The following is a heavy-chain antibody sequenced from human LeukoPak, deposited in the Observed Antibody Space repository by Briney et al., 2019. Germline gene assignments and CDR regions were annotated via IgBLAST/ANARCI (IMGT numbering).Heavy chain of an antibody. Sequence: SETLSLTCAVYGGSFSGYYWSWIRQPPGKGLEWIGEINHSGRTNYNPSLKSRVTISVDTSKNQFSLKLSSVAAADTAVYYCARGGGDIVVVTATSGTYYYDYWGQGTLVTVSS. D-gene: IGHD2-21*02. CDR3: ARGGGDIVVVTATSGTYYYDY. CDR1: GGSFSGYY. J-gene: IGHJ4*02. V-gene: IGHV4-34*01. CDR2: INHSGRT.